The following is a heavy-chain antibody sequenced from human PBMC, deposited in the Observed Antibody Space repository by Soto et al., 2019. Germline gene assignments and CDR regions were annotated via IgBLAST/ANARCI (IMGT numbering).Heavy chain of an antibody. CDR2: INAGNGNT. V-gene: IGHV1-3*01. J-gene: IGHJ4*02. CDR1: GYTFTSYY. D-gene: IGHD2-21*02. CDR3: ARSIVVVTAADY. Sequence: PSVKVSCKASGYTFTSYYMHWVRQAPGQRLEWMGWINAGNGNTKYSQKFQGRVTISRDTSASTAYMELSSLRSEDTAVYYCARSIVVVTAADYWGQGTLVTVSS.